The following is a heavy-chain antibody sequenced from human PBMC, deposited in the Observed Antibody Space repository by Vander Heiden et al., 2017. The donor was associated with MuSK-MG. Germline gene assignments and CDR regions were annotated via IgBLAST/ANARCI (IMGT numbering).Heavy chain of an antibody. Sequence: QEQSVQSGAAATKPGASVKVPSQASGYLFTAYYINWVRQAPGHGLEWIGRINSNSGGTNYAQKFQGRDTMTRDTSTSTAYMELSGLRSDEKAVYYCARVGYDFWTGAIYPDFFDFWGLVTLVAIS. J-gene: IGHJ4*02. D-gene: IGHD3-3*01. CDR3: ARVGYDFWTGAIYPDFFDF. V-gene: IGHV1-2*02. CDR1: GYLFTAYY. CDR2: INSNSGGT.